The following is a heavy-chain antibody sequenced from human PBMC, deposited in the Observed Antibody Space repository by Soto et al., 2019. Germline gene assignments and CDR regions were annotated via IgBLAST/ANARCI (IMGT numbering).Heavy chain of an antibody. CDR2: INSDGSST. V-gene: IGHV3-74*01. CDR3: AREDSSGWYGMDV. CDR1: GFTFSSYW. D-gene: IGHD6-19*01. J-gene: IGHJ6*02. Sequence: GGSLRLSCAASGFTFSSYWMHWVRQAPGKGLVWVSRINSDGSSTSYADSVKGRFTISRDNAKNTLYLQMNSLRAEDMAVYYCAREDSSGWYGMDVWGQGTTVTVSS.